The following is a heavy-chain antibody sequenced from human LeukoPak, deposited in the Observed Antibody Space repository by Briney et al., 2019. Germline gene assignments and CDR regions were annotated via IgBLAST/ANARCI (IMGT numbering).Heavy chain of an antibody. CDR1: GFDFSNYW. CDR2: INQDGSEN. V-gene: IGHV3-7*01. J-gene: IGHJ3*02. CDR3: ARDDSRIFGAFDI. Sequence: QSGGSLRLSCAASGFDFSNYWMTWVRQAPGKGLEYVANINQDGSENYYVDSVKGRFSISRDNTKNSLYLQMNGLRTEDTAVYYCARDDSRIFGAFDIWGQGTMVTVSS. D-gene: IGHD3-9*01.